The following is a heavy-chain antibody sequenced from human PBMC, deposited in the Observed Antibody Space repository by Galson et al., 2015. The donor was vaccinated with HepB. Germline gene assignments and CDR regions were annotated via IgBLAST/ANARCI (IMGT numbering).Heavy chain of an antibody. Sequence: CAISGDSVSSNSAAWNWIRQSPSRGLEWLGRTYYRSEWYYDYAVSVKSRITIDPDTSKNQFSLQLNSVTPEDTAVYYCARGGYSPTRIYDYWGQGTLVTVSS. CDR1: GDSVSSNSAA. V-gene: IGHV6-1*01. CDR2: TYYRSEWYY. CDR3: ARGGYSPTRIYDY. D-gene: IGHD2-15*01. J-gene: IGHJ4*02.